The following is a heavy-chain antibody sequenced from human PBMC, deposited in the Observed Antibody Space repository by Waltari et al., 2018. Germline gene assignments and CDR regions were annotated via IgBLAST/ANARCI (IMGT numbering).Heavy chain of an antibody. J-gene: IGHJ4*02. D-gene: IGHD3-3*01. Sequence: QVYLVQSGAELKKPGASVKVSCKASGYTFTRYSMHWVRQAPGQGLEWMGWIHGGNGNTKYSKKFQDRLSISQDTSATTVYMELSSLTSEDTAGYYCAKTQYDFWSAYFDYWGQGTLVTVSS. CDR2: IHGGNGNT. CDR3: AKTQYDFWSAYFDY. V-gene: IGHV1-3*01. CDR1: GYTFTRYS.